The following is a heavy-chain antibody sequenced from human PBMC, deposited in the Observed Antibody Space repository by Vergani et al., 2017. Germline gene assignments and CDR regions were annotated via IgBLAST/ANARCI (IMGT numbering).Heavy chain of an antibody. CDR3: AREEGPYGGYGAHFDY. Sequence: QVQLQESGPGLVKPSKTLSLTCPVPGGSISSGSDYWSWIRQPAGKGLEWSGRIYTSGSTNYNPSLTSRVTISVDTSKNQFTLKLSSVTAADTAVYYCAREEGPYGGYGAHFDYWSQGSLVSVYS. CDR2: IYTSGST. V-gene: IGHV4-61*02. J-gene: IGHJ4*02. D-gene: IGHD5-12*01. CDR1: GGSISSGSDY.